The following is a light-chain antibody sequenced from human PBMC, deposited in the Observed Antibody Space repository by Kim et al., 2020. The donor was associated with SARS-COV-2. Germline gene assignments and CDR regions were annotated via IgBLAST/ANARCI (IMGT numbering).Light chain of an antibody. J-gene: IGKJ1*01. V-gene: IGKV1-39*01. Sequence: ASAGDRVTMTCRASQSISTYLNWYQQKPGKAPKLLIYAASTLQSGVPSRFSGSGSGTDFTLTISSVQPEDFATYHCQQTYSTPWTFGQGTKVDIK. CDR3: QQTYSTPWT. CDR1: QSISTY. CDR2: AAS.